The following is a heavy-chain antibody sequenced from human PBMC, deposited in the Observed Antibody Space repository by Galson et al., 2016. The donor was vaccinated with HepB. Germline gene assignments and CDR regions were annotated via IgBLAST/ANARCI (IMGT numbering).Heavy chain of an antibody. Sequence: ETLSLTCDVSGASLSINNWWSWVRQTQGKGLEWIGDIYHSGSTNSNPSLKSRVNISVDKSNNQFSLKLSTVPAADTAVYYCAGFDLGGCGTGICSQWGQGSLVTVSA. D-gene: IGHD2-15*01. CDR3: AGFDLGGCGTGICSQ. CDR2: IYHSGST. CDR1: GASLSINNW. V-gene: IGHV4-4*02. J-gene: IGHJ4*02.